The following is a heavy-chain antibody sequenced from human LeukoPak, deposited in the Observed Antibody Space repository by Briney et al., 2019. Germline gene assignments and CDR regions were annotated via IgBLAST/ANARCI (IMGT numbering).Heavy chain of an antibody. V-gene: IGHV3-23*01. CDR1: GFTFSSYA. CDR2: ISGIGTTT. D-gene: IGHD4-17*01. CDR3: ARDYADYVGFFFFDH. Sequence: PGGSLRLSCTASGFTFSSYAMTWVRQAPGKGLECVSVISGIGTTTYYADSAKGRFTISRDNSKNTLYLQMDSLRAEDTAVYYCARDYADYVGFFFFDHWGQGTLVTVSS. J-gene: IGHJ4*02.